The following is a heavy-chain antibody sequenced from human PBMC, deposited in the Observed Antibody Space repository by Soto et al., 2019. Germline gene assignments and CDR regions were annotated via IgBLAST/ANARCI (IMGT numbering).Heavy chain of an antibody. CDR1: GFTFSSYS. J-gene: IGHJ5*02. CDR3: ARAMVRGVILNWFDP. D-gene: IGHD3-10*01. CDR2: ISSSSSTI. Sequence: EVQLVESGGGLVQPGGSLRLSCAASGFTFSSYSMNWVRQAPGKGLEWVSYISSSSSTIYYADSVKGRFTISRDNAKNSLYRQMNSLRAEDTAVYYCARAMVRGVILNWFDPWGQGTLVTVSS. V-gene: IGHV3-48*01.